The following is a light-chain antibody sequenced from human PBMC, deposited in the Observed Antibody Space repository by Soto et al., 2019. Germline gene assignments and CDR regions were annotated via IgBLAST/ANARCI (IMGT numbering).Light chain of an antibody. J-gene: IGKJ2*01. V-gene: IGKV3-15*01. Sequence: EIILTQSPASLSVSPGERATLSCRASQSVNNNLAWYQQKPGQAPRLLIYGASTRATGIPGRFRGSGSGTEFTLTITXLXSEDFAVYFCQQYNNLPPDTFGQGTKLEIK. CDR3: QQYNNLPPDT. CDR1: QSVNNN. CDR2: GAS.